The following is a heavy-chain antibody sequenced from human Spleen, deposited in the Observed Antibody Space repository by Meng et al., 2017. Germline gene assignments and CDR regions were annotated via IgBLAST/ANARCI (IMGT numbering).Heavy chain of an antibody. V-gene: IGHV3-30*04. D-gene: IGHD3-10*01. Sequence: GGSLRLSCAASGFTFSSYAMHWVRQAPGKGLEWVAVISYDGSNKYYADSVKGRFTISRDNSKNTLYLKMNSLRAEDTAVYYCARVPRGLGRQYGMDVWGQGTTVTVSS. CDR1: GFTFSSYA. CDR3: ARVPRGLGRQYGMDV. J-gene: IGHJ6*02. CDR2: ISYDGSNK.